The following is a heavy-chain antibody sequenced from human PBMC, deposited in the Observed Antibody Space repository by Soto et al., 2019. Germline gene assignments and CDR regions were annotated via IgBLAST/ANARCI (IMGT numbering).Heavy chain of an antibody. J-gene: IGHJ6*03. V-gene: IGHV4-31*03. Sequence: PSETLSLTCTVSGGSISSGGYYWSWIRQHPGKGLEWIGYIYYSGSTYYNPSLKSRVTISVDTSKNQFSLELNSATAADRAVYYCARGIVVVPAAVNLYYYYMDVWGKGTTVTVSS. D-gene: IGHD2-2*01. CDR2: IYYSGST. CDR3: ARGIVVVPAAVNLYYYYMDV. CDR1: GGSISSGGYY.